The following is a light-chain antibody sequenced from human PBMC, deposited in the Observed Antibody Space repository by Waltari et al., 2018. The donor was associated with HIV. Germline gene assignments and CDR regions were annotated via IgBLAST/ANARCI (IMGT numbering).Light chain of an antibody. CDR2: DDS. Sequence: SYVLTQPPSVSVAPGQTATISCGGNDLGSTSVHWYQQSPGQAPRLVIYDDSDRPSGIPERFSASKFGNTATLTISRVEAGDEADYYCQVWDSSSDQGVFGGGTKLTVL. CDR3: QVWDSSSDQGV. CDR1: DLGSTS. V-gene: IGLV3-21*02. J-gene: IGLJ2*01.